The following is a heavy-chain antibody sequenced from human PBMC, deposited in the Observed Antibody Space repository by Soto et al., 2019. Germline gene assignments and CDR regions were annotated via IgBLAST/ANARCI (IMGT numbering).Heavy chain of an antibody. CDR2: ISHEGVMK. Sequence: GGSLRLSCAASVCNFDKYGMQWVRQSPGKGLEWVAYISHEGVMKFYAGSVKGRFTISRDNSKNTLYLQLSSLRPDDTAVYYCAKREGQALRTDNFYYYAMDVWGRGTTVTVSS. CDR3: AKREGQALRTDNFYYYAMDV. V-gene: IGHV3-30*18. CDR1: VCNFDKYG. D-gene: IGHD1-20*01. J-gene: IGHJ6*02.